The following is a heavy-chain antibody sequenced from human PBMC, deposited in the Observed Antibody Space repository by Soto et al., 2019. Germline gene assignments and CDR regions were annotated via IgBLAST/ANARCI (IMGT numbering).Heavy chain of an antibody. CDR3: AREYYSSGTH. D-gene: IGHD3-10*01. V-gene: IGHV3-74*01. CDR1: GFTFSTYW. CDR2: ISENGGIT. J-gene: IGHJ1*01. Sequence: EVQLVESGGGLVQPGGSLRLSCAASGFTFSTYWMQWVRQVPGEGLVWVSSISENGGITTNADSVKGRVTISRANAKNTQYLQMNGLRVEDTAIYYCAREYYSSGTHWGQGTLVTVST.